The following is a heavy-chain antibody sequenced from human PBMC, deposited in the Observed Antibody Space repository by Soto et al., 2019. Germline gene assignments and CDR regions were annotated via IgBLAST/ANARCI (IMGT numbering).Heavy chain of an antibody. V-gene: IGHV3-48*02. Sequence: HPGGSLRLSCAASGETFCSYIMDGVRKAKGKGLQWVSYISNSGSTTYYADSGRGRFTISRDNAKNSLYLQKNSLRDEDTAVYYCARPSKMYTSSSCGMDVWGQGTKVTVSS. CDR3: ARPSKMYTSSSCGMDV. CDR1: GETFCSYI. J-gene: IGHJ6*02. D-gene: IGHD6-6*01. CDR2: ISNSGSTT.